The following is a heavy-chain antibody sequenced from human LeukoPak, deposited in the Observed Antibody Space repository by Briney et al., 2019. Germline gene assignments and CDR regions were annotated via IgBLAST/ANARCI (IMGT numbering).Heavy chain of an antibody. J-gene: IGHJ4*02. Sequence: SETLSLTCTVSGASASSGGYYWSWIRQHPGKGLEWIGNIYSSGSTYYNPSLRSRLTISVDTSKNQFSLKLTSVTAADAAVYFCATEYYYGSGESSSIDFWGQGTLVTVSS. D-gene: IGHD3-10*01. CDR3: ATEYYYGSGESSSIDF. CDR2: IYSSGST. V-gene: IGHV4-31*03. CDR1: GASASSGGYY.